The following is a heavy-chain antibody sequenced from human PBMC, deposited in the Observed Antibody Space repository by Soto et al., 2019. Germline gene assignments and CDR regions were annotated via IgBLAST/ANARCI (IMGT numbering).Heavy chain of an antibody. CDR3: ARAYYGPEKYFDL. V-gene: IGHV5-51*01. J-gene: IGHJ4*02. Sequence: GESLKISCRTSGYRFTNYWMAWVRQMPGKGLEWMGIIYPGGSETRYSPSFQGKITVSADNSITTAYLEWSSLEASDTAIYYCARAYYGPEKYFDLWGQGTLVTVSS. CDR2: IYPGGSET. D-gene: IGHD3-10*01. CDR1: GYRFTNYW.